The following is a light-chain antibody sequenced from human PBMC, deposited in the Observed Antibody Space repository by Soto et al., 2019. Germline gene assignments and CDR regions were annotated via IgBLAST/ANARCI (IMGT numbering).Light chain of an antibody. V-gene: IGKV3-15*01. CDR1: QSVSSN. CDR3: QQYNNWPPTT. J-gene: IGKJ4*01. Sequence: EIVLTQSPATLSVSQGESATLSCRASQSVSSNLAWYQQKPGQAPRLLIYGASTRATGIPARFSGSGSGTEFTLAISSLQSEDFAVYYCQQYNNWPPTTFGGGTKVDIK. CDR2: GAS.